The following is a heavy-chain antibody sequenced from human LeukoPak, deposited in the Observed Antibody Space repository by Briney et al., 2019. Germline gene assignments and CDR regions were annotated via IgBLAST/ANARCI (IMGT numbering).Heavy chain of an antibody. D-gene: IGHD3-22*01. CDR2: ISGDTSAI. J-gene: IGHJ4*02. V-gene: IGHV3-48*01. Sequence: GGSLRLSCAASGFTFSSYSMNWVRQAPGKGLEWVSYISGDTSAIYYADSVKGRFTISRDNSKNTLYLQMNSLRAEDTAVYYCARDAYYDSSGYKGYWGQGTLVTVSS. CDR1: GFTFSSYS. CDR3: ARDAYYDSSGYKGY.